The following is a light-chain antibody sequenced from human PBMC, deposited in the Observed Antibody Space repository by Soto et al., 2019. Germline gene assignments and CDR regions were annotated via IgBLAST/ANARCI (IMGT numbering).Light chain of an antibody. J-gene: IGLJ3*02. CDR3: QSYDRSLSGSV. V-gene: IGLV1-40*01. CDR1: FSNIGAGYD. Sequence: QLVLTQPPSVSGAPGQRVTISCTGSFSNIGAGYDVHWYQQLPGTAPKLIIFASTNRPSGVPDRFSASKSGSSASLAITGLQAEDEADYYCQSYDRSLSGSVFGGGTKVTVL. CDR2: AST.